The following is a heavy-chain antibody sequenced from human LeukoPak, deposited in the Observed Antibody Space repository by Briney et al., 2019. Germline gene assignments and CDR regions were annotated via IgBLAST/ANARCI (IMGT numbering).Heavy chain of an antibody. CDR2: IYHSGST. CDR3: ARDFTAAPYFDY. D-gene: IGHD2-15*01. CDR1: VGSISSSKW. J-gene: IGHJ4*02. V-gene: IGHV4-4*02. Sequence: SETLSLTCAVAVGSISSSKWWSWVRQAPGKGLEWIGEIYHSGSTNYNPSLKSRVTISVDKSKNQFSLKLSSVTAADTAVYYCARDFTAAPYFDYWGQGTLVTVSS.